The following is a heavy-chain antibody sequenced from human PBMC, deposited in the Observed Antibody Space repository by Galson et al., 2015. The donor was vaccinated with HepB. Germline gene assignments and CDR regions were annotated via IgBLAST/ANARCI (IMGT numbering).Heavy chain of an antibody. Sequence: SLRLSCAASGFTFGDYAMHWVRQAPGKGLEWVSGISWNSGNIDYAGSLKGRFTISRDNAKNSLYLQMNSLRDEDTALYYCAKDNYYGSGRSWNALDFWGQGTMVTVSS. CDR2: ISWNSGNI. V-gene: IGHV3-9*01. CDR3: AKDNYYGSGRSWNALDF. J-gene: IGHJ3*01. CDR1: GFTFGDYA. D-gene: IGHD3-10*01.